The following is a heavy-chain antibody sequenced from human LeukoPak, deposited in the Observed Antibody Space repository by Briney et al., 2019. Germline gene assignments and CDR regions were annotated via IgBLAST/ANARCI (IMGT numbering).Heavy chain of an antibody. J-gene: IGHJ6*02. CDR2: INPNSGGT. Sequence: ALVKVSCKASGYTFTGYYMHWVRQAPGQGLEWMGWINPNSGGTNYAQKFQGRVTMTRDTSISTAYMELSRLRSDDTAVYYCAREQDSPRKEYHYYYGMDVWGQGTTVTVSS. V-gene: IGHV1-2*02. CDR3: AREQDSPRKEYHYYYGMDV. CDR1: GYTFTGYY. D-gene: IGHD4-11*01.